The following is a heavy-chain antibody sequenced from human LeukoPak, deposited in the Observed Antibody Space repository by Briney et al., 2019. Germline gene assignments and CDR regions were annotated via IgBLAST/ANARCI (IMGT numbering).Heavy chain of an antibody. J-gene: IGHJ4*02. Sequence: SVKVSCKASGGTFSSYAISWVRQAPAQGLEWMGRIIPILGIANYAQKFQGRVTITADKSTSTAYMELTSLRYEDTAVYYCARDEAVAAPLDYWGQGSLVTVSS. CDR2: IIPILGIA. CDR3: ARDEAVAAPLDY. D-gene: IGHD6-19*01. V-gene: IGHV1-69*04. CDR1: GGTFSSYA.